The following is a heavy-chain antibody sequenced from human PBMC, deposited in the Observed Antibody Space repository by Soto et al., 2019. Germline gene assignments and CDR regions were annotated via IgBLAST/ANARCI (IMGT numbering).Heavy chain of an antibody. CDR2: ISGSGGST. Sequence: GGSLRLSCAASGFTFSSYAMSWVRQAPGKGLEWVSAISGSGGSTYYADSVKGRFTISRDNSKNTLYLQMNSLRAEDTAVYYCAKALVVAASGPLLDAFDIWGQGTMVTVSS. J-gene: IGHJ3*02. V-gene: IGHV3-23*01. CDR1: GFTFSSYA. CDR3: AKALVVAASGPLLDAFDI. D-gene: IGHD2-15*01.